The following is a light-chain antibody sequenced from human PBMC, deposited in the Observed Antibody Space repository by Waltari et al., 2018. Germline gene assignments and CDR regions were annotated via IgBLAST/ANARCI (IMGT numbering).Light chain of an antibody. CDR2: GVS. V-gene: IGKV3-20*01. J-gene: IGKJ1*01. Sequence: DTLLTQSPGTLSLSPGERATLPCRASRTVYSDYLAWYQQKSGQAPSLLIYGVSNRATGVADRFSGSGSGTDFYLTITRLEPEDAAVYFCQHYGGFPWSFGQGTKVEIK. CDR3: QHYGGFPWS. CDR1: RTVYSDY.